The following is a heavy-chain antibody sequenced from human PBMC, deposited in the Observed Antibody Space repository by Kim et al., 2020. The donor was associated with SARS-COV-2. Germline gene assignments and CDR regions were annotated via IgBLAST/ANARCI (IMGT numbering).Heavy chain of an antibody. D-gene: IGHD6-13*01. CDR3: AKSAPGIEDWFDP. CDR2: ISYDGSNK. CDR1: GFTFSSYG. J-gene: IGHJ5*02. Sequence: GGSLRLSCAASGFTFSSYGMHWVRQAPGKGLEWVAVISYDGSNKYYADSVKGRFTISRDNSKNTLYLQMNSLRAEDTAVYYCAKSAPGIEDWFDPWGQGTLVTVSS. V-gene: IGHV3-30*18.